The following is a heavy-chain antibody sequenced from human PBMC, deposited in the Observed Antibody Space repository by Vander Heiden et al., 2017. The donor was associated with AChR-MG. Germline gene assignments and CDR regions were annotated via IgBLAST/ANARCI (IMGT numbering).Heavy chain of an antibody. V-gene: IGHV1-69*01. Sequence: QVQLVQSGAEVKKPGSSVKVSCKASGGTFSSYAISWVRQAPGQGLEWMGGIIPIFGTANYAQKFQGRVTITADESTSTAYMELSSLRSEDTAVYYCARVRHTPGYCSGGSCQLDAFDIWGQGTMVTVSS. CDR2: IIPIFGTA. CDR1: GGTFSSYA. J-gene: IGHJ3*02. CDR3: ARVRHTPGYCSGGSCQLDAFDI. D-gene: IGHD2-15*01.